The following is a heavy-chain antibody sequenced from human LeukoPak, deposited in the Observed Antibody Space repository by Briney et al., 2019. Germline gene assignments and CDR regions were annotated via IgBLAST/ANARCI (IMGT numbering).Heavy chain of an antibody. J-gene: IGHJ4*02. V-gene: IGHV3-66*01. Sequence: GGSLRLSCAASGFTVSSNYMSWVRQAPGKGLEWVSVIYSGGSTYYADSVKGRFTISRDNSKNTLYLQMNSLRAEDTAVYYCARAPRQRYYFDYWGQGTLVTVSS. CDR3: ARAPRQRYYFDY. CDR1: GFTVSSNY. D-gene: IGHD4-17*01. CDR2: IYSGGST.